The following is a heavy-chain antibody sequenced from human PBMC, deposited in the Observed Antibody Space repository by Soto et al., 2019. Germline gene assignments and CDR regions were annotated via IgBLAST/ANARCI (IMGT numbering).Heavy chain of an antibody. Sequence: PSATLSLTCTVSGGSISHYYFNWIRQPAGKGLEWIGRSDTSGSTNYNPSLKSRVTMSVDTSKQEFSLTLSSVTAADTALDYCARGGQDFWCGPFDYWGRGALVPVSS. J-gene: IGHJ4*02. CDR1: GGSISHYY. CDR2: SDTSGST. V-gene: IGHV4-4*07. CDR3: ARGGQDFWCGPFDY. D-gene: IGHD3-3*01.